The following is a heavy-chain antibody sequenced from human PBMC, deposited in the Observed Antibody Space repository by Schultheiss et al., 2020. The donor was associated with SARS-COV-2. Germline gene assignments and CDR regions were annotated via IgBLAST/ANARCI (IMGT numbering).Heavy chain of an antibody. J-gene: IGHJ6*02. Sequence: SVKVSCKASGGTFSSYAISWVRQAPGQGLEWMGGIIPIFGTANYAQKFQGRVTITADESTSTAYMELSSLRSEDTAVYYCATSKGYYYGMDVWGQGTTVTVSS. CDR3: ATSKGYYYGMDV. CDR2: IIPIFGTA. CDR1: GGTFSSYA. V-gene: IGHV1-69*13.